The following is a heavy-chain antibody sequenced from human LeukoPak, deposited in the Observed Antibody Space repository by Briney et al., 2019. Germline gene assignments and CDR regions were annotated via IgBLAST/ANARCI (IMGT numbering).Heavy chain of an antibody. Sequence: GRSLRLSCAASGFTFSSYGMHWVRQAPGKGLECVAVISYHGSSKYYADSVKGRFTISRDNAKNTLYLQMNSLRAEDTAVYYCARGTLNIPGEQGAFDYWGQGTLVTVSS. CDR1: GFTFSSYG. CDR3: ARGTLNIPGEQGAFDY. D-gene: IGHD1-14*01. J-gene: IGHJ4*02. CDR2: ISYHGSSK. V-gene: IGHV3-30*03.